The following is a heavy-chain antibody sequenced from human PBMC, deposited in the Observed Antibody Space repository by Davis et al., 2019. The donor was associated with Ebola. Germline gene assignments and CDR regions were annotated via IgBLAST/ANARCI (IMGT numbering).Heavy chain of an antibody. Sequence: MPSETLSLTCAVYGGSFSGYYWSWIRQPPGKGLEWIGEINHSGSTNYNPSLKSRVTISVDTSKKQFSLKLSSVTAADTAVYYCAGGKPPGHIVLLTAASNYGMDVWGQGTTVTVSS. CDR1: GGSFSGYY. J-gene: IGHJ6*02. CDR2: INHSGST. D-gene: IGHD2-2*01. V-gene: IGHV4-34*01. CDR3: AGGKPPGHIVLLTAASNYGMDV.